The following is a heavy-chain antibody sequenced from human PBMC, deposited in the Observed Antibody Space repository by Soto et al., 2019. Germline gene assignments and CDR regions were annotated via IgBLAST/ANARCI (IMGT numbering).Heavy chain of an antibody. D-gene: IGHD3-9*01. CDR1: GFTFSSYG. Sequence: GGSLRLSCAASGFTFSSYGMHWVRQAPGKGLEWVAVISYDGSNKYYADSVKGRFTISRDNSKNALYLQMNSLRAEDTAVCYCAKDSASGIFFLFDPWGQGTLVTVSS. CDR2: ISYDGSNK. V-gene: IGHV3-30*18. J-gene: IGHJ5*02. CDR3: AKDSASGIFFLFDP.